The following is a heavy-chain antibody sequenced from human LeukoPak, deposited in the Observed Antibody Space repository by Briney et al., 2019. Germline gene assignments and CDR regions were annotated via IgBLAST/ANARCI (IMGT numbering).Heavy chain of an antibody. CDR2: IIPIFGIA. J-gene: IGHJ6*02. CDR1: GGTFSSYA. CDR3: ARGKRYDILPGYYPNYSSGMDV. D-gene: IGHD3-9*01. Sequence: ASVKVSCKASGGTFSSYAISWVRQAPGQGLEWMGRIIPIFGIANYAQKFQGRGTITADKSTRTAYMELSSLRSEDTAVYYCARGKRYDILPGYYPNYSSGMDVWGQGTTVTVSS. V-gene: IGHV1-69*04.